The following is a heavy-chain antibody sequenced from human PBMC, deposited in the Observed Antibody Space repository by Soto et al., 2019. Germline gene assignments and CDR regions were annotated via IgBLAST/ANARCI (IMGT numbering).Heavy chain of an antibody. CDR2: INHSGSD. CDR1: GGSFSGYY. V-gene: IGHV4-34*01. CDR3: ARGQAVVPAAPQTGLDY. J-gene: IGHJ4*02. Sequence: QVQLQQWGAGLLKPSETLSLTCAVYGGSFSGYYWSWIRQPPGKGLEWIGEINHSGSDNYNPSLKSRVTMSVDTSKNQFSLKLSSVTAADTAVCYCARGQAVVPAAPQTGLDYWGQGTLVTVSS. D-gene: IGHD2-2*01.